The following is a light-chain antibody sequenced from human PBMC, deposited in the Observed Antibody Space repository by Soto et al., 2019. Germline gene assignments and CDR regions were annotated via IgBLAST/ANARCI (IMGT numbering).Light chain of an antibody. V-gene: IGKV4-1*01. J-gene: IGKJ1*01. CDR2: WAS. Sequence: DIVMTQSPDSLAVSLGERATINCKSSQSVLYSSNNKNYLAWYQQKPGQPPKLLIYWASTGESGVPDRFSGSGSGKDFTLHIRSLEAEDGAVYYCQQYYSTMWTFGQGTKVEIK. CDR3: QQYYSTMWT. CDR1: QSVLYSSNNKNY.